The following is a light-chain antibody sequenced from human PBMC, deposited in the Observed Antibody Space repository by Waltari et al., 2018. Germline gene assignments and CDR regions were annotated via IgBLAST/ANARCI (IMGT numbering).Light chain of an antibody. Sequence: QSALTQPASVSGSPGQSITISCTGTSSDVGGYNYVSWYQQHPGKAPKLMIFDVSNRPSGVSNRFSGSKSGNTAPLTISGLQAEDEADYYCSSYISSSTLEVFGGGTRLTVL. CDR2: DVS. V-gene: IGLV2-14*03. J-gene: IGLJ3*02. CDR1: SSDVGGYNY. CDR3: SSYISSSTLEV.